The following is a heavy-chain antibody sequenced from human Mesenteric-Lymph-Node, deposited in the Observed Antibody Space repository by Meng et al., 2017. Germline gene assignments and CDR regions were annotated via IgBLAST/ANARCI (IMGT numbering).Heavy chain of an antibody. CDR2: IWYDGSNK. Sequence: GESLKISCAASGFTFSSYGMHWVRQAPGKGLEWVAVIWYDGSNKYYADSVKGRFTISRDNSKNTLYLQMNSLRAEDTAVYYCAREKGALDYWGQGTLVTVSS. J-gene: IGHJ4*02. CDR1: GFTFSSYG. D-gene: IGHD3-16*01. CDR3: AREKGALDY. V-gene: IGHV3-33*01.